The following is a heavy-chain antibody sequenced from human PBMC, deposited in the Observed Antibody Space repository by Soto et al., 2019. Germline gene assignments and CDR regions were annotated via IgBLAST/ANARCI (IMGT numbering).Heavy chain of an antibody. CDR2: IYYSGST. J-gene: IGHJ5*02. CDR1: GDSISSANYY. Sequence: SETLSLTCTVSGDSISSANYYWSWLRQPPGKGLEWIGYIYYSGSTTYNPSLKSQFTISFDTSKNQFSLKLSSVTAADTAVYYCARGPPFLPWGLGTLVTVSS. D-gene: IGHD3-3*02. CDR3: ARGPPFLP. V-gene: IGHV4-30-4*01.